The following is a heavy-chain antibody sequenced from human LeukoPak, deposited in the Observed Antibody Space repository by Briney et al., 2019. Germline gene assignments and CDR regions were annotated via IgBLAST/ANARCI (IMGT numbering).Heavy chain of an antibody. CDR2: ISSSSSTI. CDR1: GFIFSSYS. J-gene: IGHJ4*02. CDR3: ARGIDY. V-gene: IGHV3-48*01. Sequence: GGSLRLSCAASGFIFSSYSMNWVRQAPGKGLEWVSYISSSSSTIYYADSVKGRFTISRDNAKNSLYLQMNSLRVEDTAVYYCARGIDYWGRGTLVTVSS.